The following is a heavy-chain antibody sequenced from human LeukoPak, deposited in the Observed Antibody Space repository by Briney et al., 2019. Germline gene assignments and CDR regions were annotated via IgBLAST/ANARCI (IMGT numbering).Heavy chain of an antibody. V-gene: IGHV3-23*01. CDR3: AKVSSYSSDY. J-gene: IGHJ4*02. CDR2: IGASGGTT. Sequence: GGSLRLSCAASGFTFSDYYMSWIRQPPGKGLEWVSAIGASGGTTYYADSVKGRFTISRDNSKNTLFLQMNSLRAEDTAVYYCAKVSSYSSDYWGQGTLVTVSS. D-gene: IGHD1-26*01. CDR1: GFTFSDYY.